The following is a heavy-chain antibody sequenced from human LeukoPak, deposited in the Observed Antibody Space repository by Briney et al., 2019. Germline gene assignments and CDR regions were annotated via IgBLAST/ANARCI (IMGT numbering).Heavy chain of an antibody. V-gene: IGHV1-18*01. CDR2: ISAYNGNT. J-gene: IGHJ3*02. D-gene: IGHD1-26*01. Sequence: GASVKVSFKASGYPFTSYGISWVRPAPGQGLEWMGWISAYNGNTNYSQKLQGRVTMTTDTSTSTAYMELRSLRSDDTAVYYCARMGARGAFDIWGQGTMVTVSS. CDR1: GYPFTSYG. CDR3: ARMGARGAFDI.